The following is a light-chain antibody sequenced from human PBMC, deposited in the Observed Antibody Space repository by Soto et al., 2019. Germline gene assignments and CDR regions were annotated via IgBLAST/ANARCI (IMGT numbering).Light chain of an antibody. CDR1: GSNVGTSY. Sequence: QAVVTQPPSASGTPGQWVTISCSGRGSNVGTSYVYWYRHLPGTAPTLLIYANDQRPSGVRDRCSDSNSSTTASLAISELRSEDQADYYCAAWDDSRSAQVFGGGTKLTVL. V-gene: IGLV1-47*01. CDR3: AAWDDSRSAQV. CDR2: AND. J-gene: IGLJ3*02.